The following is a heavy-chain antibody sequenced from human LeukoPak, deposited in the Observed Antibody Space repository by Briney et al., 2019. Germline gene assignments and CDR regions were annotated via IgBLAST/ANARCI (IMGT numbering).Heavy chain of an antibody. CDR2: INPSGGST. CDR3: AREEPRYCGGDCYRPLDV. D-gene: IGHD2-21*02. Sequence: ASVKVSCKASGYTFTSYYMHWVRQAPGQGLEWMGIINPSGGSTSYAQKFQGRVTMTGDTSTSTVYMELSSLRSEDTAVYYCAREEPRYCGGDCYRPLDVWGQGTTVTVSS. V-gene: IGHV1-46*01. CDR1: GYTFTSYY. J-gene: IGHJ6*02.